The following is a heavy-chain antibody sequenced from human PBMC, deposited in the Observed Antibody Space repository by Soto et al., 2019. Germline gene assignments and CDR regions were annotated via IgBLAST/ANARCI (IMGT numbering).Heavy chain of an antibody. D-gene: IGHD3-3*02. J-gene: IGHJ4*02. Sequence: ASVKVSCKASGYTFTGYQMHWVRQAPGQGLEWMGRFLASGGNTDYAQRFRGRVSMTRDTSTTNTVSLELTSLTSDGTAVYYCARGGATIFGVIDSWGQGTRVTVSS. V-gene: IGHV1-46*01. CDR1: GYTFTGYQ. CDR2: FLASGGNT. CDR3: ARGGATIFGVIDS.